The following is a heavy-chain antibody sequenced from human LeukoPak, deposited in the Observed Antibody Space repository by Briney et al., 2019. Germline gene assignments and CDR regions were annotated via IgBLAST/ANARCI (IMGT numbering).Heavy chain of an antibody. J-gene: IGHJ4*02. CDR3: AREGEYYYDSSAPPGY. CDR2: INPNSGGT. CDR1: GYTFTGYY. D-gene: IGHD3-22*01. V-gene: IGHV1-2*02. Sequence: ASVKVSCKASGYTFTGYYMHWVRQAPGQGLEWMGWINPNSGGTNYAQKFQGRVTMTRDTSISTAYMELSRLRYDHTAVYYCAREGEYYYDSSAPPGYWGQGTLVTVSS.